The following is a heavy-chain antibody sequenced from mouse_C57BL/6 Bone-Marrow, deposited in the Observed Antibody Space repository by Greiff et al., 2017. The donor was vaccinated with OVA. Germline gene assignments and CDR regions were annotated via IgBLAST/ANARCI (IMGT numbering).Heavy chain of an antibody. CDR1: GFNIKDYY. D-gene: IGHD3-1*01. J-gene: IGHJ2*01. CDR3: AREGLRGYYFDY. V-gene: IGHV14-2*01. Sequence: EVQRVESGAELVKPGASVKLSCTASGFNIKDYYMHRVKQRTEQGLEWIGRIDPEDGETKYAPKFQGKATITADTSSNTAYLQLSSLTSEDTAVYYCAREGLRGYYFDYWGQGTTLTVSS. CDR2: IDPEDGET.